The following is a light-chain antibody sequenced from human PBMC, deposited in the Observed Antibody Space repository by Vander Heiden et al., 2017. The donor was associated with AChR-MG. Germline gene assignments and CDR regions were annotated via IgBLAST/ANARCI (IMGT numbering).Light chain of an antibody. CDR2: AAS. J-gene: IGKJ4*01. V-gene: IGKV1-39*01. CDR3: QQSYSTPQT. CDR1: QSLNSY. Sequence: DIQMTQSPYSLSASVGDRVTITCRASQSLNSYLNWYQQEPGKAPKLLIYAASSLQSGVPSRFSGSGSGTDFTLTISSLQPEDFATYYGQQSYSTPQTFGGGTKVEIK.